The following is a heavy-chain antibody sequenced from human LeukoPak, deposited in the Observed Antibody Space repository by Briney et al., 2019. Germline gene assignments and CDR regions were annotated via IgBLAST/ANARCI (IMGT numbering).Heavy chain of an antibody. V-gene: IGHV4-59*01. J-gene: IGHJ4*02. CDR1: GGSISSYS. CDR2: IFYGGST. D-gene: IGHD5-24*01. CDR3: ASGDGYNPPFDS. Sequence: SETLSLTCTVSGGSISSYSWSWIRQPPGKGLEWIWYIFYGGSTNYNPSLKSRVTISVDTSKNQFSLKLSSVTAADTALYYFASGDGYNPPFDSWGQGTLVTVSS.